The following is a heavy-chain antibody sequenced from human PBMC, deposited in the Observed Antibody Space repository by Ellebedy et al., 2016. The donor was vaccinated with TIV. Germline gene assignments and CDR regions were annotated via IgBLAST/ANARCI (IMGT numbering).Heavy chain of an antibody. V-gene: IGHV4-34*01. D-gene: IGHD6-19*01. CDR2: VNHSGSS. Sequence: MPSETLSLTCGVYGGSFSGYYWSWIRQPPGKGLEWIGAVNHSGSSNYNPSLKSRVTISVDTSKNQFSLKLSSVTAADTAVYYCARQGHSSGWYVGEYYFDYWGQGTLVTVSS. CDR1: GGSFSGYY. J-gene: IGHJ4*02. CDR3: ARQGHSSGWYVGEYYFDY.